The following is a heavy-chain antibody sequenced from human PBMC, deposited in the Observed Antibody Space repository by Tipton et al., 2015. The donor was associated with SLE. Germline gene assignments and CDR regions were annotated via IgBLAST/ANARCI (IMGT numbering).Heavy chain of an antibody. D-gene: IGHD3-16*02. CDR3: ARGLTVWGSYLDY. J-gene: IGHJ4*02. CDR2: INHSGST. CDR1: GGSISSHY. V-gene: IGHV4-34*01. Sequence: TLSLTCTVSGGSISSHYWSWIRQPPGKGLEWIGEINHSGSTNYNPSLKSRVTISVDTSKNQFSLKLSSVTAADTAVYYCARGLTVWGSYLDYWGQGTLVTVSS.